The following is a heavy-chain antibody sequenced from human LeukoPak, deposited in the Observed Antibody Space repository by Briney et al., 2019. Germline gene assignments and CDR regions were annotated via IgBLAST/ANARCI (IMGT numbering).Heavy chain of an antibody. D-gene: IGHD4-17*01. CDR2: FDPEDGET. CDR1: GHTLTELS. CDR3: ATDQRNYGDFYYFDY. V-gene: IGHV1-24*01. Sequence: GASVKVSCKVSGHTLTELSMHWVRQAPGKGLEWMGGFDPEDGETIYAQKFQGRVTMTEDTSTDTAYMELSSLRSEDTAVYYCATDQRNYGDFYYFDYWGQGTLVTVSS. J-gene: IGHJ4*02.